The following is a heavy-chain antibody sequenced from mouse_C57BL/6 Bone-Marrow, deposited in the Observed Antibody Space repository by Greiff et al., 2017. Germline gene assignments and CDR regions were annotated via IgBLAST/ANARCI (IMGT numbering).Heavy chain of an antibody. CDR3: ARSWAWFAY. CDR1: GFTFSSYT. J-gene: IGHJ3*01. V-gene: IGHV5-9*01. CDR2: ISGGGGNT. Sequence: EVMLVESGGGLVKPGGSLKLSCAASGFTFSSYTMSWVRQTPEKRLEWVATISGGGGNTYYPDSVKGRFTISRDNAKNTLYLQMSSLRSEDTALYYCARSWAWFAYWGQGTLVTVSA. D-gene: IGHD4-1*01.